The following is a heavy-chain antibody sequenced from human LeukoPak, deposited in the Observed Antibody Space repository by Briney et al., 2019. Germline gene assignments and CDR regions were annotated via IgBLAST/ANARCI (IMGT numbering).Heavy chain of an antibody. Sequence: PGGSLRLSCAASGLTFSNYWMHWVRQAPGKGLVWVSRIKSDGSSTSYADSVKGRFTISRDNAKNSLYLQMNSLRAEDTAVYCCARRLYGSGSYTKHYYYYIDVWGKGTTVTISS. CDR3: ARRLYGSGSYTKHYYYYIDV. V-gene: IGHV3-74*01. CDR1: GLTFSNYW. CDR2: IKSDGSST. J-gene: IGHJ6*03. D-gene: IGHD3-10*01.